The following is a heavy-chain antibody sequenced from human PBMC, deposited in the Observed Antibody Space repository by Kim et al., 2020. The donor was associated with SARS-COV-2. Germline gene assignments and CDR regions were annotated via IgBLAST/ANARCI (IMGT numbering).Heavy chain of an antibody. CDR3: AKSPIAVYYYYYMDV. D-gene: IGHD6-19*01. Sequence: GGSLRLSCAASGFTFSSYAMSWVRQAPGKGLEWVSAISGSGGSTYYADSVKGRFTISRDNSKNTLYLQMNSLRAEDTAVYYCAKSPIAVYYYYYMDVWGKGTTVTVSS. CDR2: ISGSGGST. J-gene: IGHJ6*03. V-gene: IGHV3-23*01. CDR1: GFTFSSYA.